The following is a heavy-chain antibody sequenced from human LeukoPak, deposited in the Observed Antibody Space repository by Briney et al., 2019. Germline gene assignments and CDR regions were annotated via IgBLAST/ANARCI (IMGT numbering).Heavy chain of an antibody. D-gene: IGHD3-3*01. J-gene: IGHJ4*02. CDR3: ARPADFWSGYAHFDY. V-gene: IGHV1-2*02. CDR1: GYTFTSYD. Sequence: ASVKVSCKASGYTFTSYDINWVRQATGQGLEWMGWMNPNSGGTNYAQKFQGRVTMTRDTSISTAYMELSRLRSDDTAVYYCARPADFWSGYAHFDYWGQGTLVTVSS. CDR2: MNPNSGGT.